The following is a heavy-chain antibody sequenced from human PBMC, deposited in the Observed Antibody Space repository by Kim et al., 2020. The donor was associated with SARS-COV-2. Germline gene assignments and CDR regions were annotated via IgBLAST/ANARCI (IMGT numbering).Heavy chain of an antibody. V-gene: IGHV1-18*01. CDR2: ISAYNGNT. J-gene: IGHJ5*02. D-gene: IGHD3-16*02. CDR3: ARTSQMITFGGVIVIDWFDP. Sequence: ASVKVSCKASGYTFTSYGISWVRQAPGQGLEWMGWISAYNGNTNYAQKLQGRVTMTTDTSTSTAYMELRRLRSDDTAVYYCARTSQMITFGGVIVIDWFDPWGQGTLVTVSS. CDR1: GYTFTSYG.